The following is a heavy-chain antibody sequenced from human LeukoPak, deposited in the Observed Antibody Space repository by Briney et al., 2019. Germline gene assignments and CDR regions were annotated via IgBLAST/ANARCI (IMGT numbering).Heavy chain of an antibody. Sequence: GGSLRLSCTTSGLTFSNYWMNWVRQAPGMGLEWVANVKQEGIEKNYVGSVRGRFTISRDNAKSTLYLQMNSLRAEDTAVYYCAGGHGWLMDHWGQGTLVTVSS. CDR2: VKQEGIEK. J-gene: IGHJ4*02. CDR1: GLTFSNYW. D-gene: IGHD5-12*01. CDR3: AGGHGWLMDH. V-gene: IGHV3-7*01.